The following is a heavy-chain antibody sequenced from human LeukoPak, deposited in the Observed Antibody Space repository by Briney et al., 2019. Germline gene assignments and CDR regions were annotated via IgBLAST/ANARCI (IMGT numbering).Heavy chain of an antibody. CDR3: ARGGAVGATNY. CDR2: ISGSGGST. J-gene: IGHJ4*02. CDR1: GFTFSSYG. V-gene: IGHV3-23*01. D-gene: IGHD1-26*01. Sequence: GGSLRLSCAASGFTFSSYGMNWVRQAPGKGLEWVSAISGSGGSTYYADSVKGRFTISRDNAKNSLYLQMNSLRAEDTAVYYCARGGAVGATNYWGQGTLVTVSS.